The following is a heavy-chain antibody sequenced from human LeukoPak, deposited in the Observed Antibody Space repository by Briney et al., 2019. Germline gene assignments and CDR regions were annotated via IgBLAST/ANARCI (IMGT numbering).Heavy chain of an antibody. CDR2: ISYDGSVQ. CDR3: ARERTGFYAEY. Sequence: GGSLRLSCAASGFTFGHYAMYWVRQAPGKGLEWVALISYDGSVQYYADSVKGRFTISRDSPKNTLYLQMNSLRPEDTAVYYCARERTGFYAEYWGQGTLVTVSS. V-gene: IGHV3-30*04. CDR1: GFTFGHYA. J-gene: IGHJ4*02. D-gene: IGHD3/OR15-3a*01.